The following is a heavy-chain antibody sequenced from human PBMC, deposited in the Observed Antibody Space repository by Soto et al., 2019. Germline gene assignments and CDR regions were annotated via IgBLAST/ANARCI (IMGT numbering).Heavy chain of an antibody. D-gene: IGHD5-18*01. V-gene: IGHV1-18*01. J-gene: IGHJ3*02. CDR2: ISANFGKA. Sequence: ASVKVSCKASGRTFSSYAISWVRQAPGQGLEWMGGISANFGKANYAQKLQGRVTMTTDKSTSTAYMELRSLRSDDTAVYYCARWGGDTANLVAAFDIWGQGTMVTVSS. CDR1: GRTFSSYA. CDR3: ARWGGDTANLVAAFDI.